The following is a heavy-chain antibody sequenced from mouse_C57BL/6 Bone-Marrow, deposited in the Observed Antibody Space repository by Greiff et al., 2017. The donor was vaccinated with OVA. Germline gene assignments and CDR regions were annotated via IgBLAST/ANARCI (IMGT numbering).Heavy chain of an antibody. D-gene: IGHD2-3*01. J-gene: IGHJ3*01. Sequence: EVKVVESGGGLVQSGRSLRLSCATSGFTFSDFYMEWVRQAPGKGLEWIAASRNKANDYTTEYSASVKGRFIVSRDTSQSILYLQMNALRAEDTAIYYCARDDDGYSFAYWGQGTLVTVSA. V-gene: IGHV7-1*01. CDR1: GFTFSDFY. CDR2: SRNKANDYTT. CDR3: ARDDDGYSFAY.